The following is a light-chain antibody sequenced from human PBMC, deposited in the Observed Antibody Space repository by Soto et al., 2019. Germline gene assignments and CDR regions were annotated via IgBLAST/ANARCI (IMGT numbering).Light chain of an antibody. Sequence: DIKMTQSPSSLSASVGDRVTITCRARQGISNYLAWYQQKPGKVPKLLIYAASTSQSWVPSRCCGSGSGTDFTLPISSLQPEDVATYYCQQYNSAPRTFGGGTKVEIK. CDR2: AAS. CDR1: QGISNY. J-gene: IGKJ4*01. CDR3: QQYNSAPRT. V-gene: IGKV1-27*01.